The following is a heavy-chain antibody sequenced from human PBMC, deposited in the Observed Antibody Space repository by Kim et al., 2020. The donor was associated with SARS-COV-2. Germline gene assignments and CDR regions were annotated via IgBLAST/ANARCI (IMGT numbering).Heavy chain of an antibody. V-gene: IGHV3-15*01. CDR1: GFTFSNAW. J-gene: IGHJ4*02. D-gene: IGHD3-10*01. CDR2: IKSKTDGGTT. Sequence: GGSLRLSCAASGFTFSNAWMSWVRQAPGKGLEWVGRIKSKTDGGTTDYAAPVKGRFTISRDDSKNTLYLQMNSLKTEDTAVYYCTTERRDYYGAGSYYNVGDPEYWVQGTLVTVSS. CDR3: TTERRDYYGAGSYYNVGDPEY.